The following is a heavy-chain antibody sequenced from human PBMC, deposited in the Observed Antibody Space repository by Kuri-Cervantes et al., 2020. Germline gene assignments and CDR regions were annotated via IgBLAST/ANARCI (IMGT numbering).Heavy chain of an antibody. CDR2: IYWNDDK. D-gene: IGHD3-3*01. J-gene: IGHJ6*02. Sequence: SGPTQIHPTHTLTPTCTFSGFSLRTSAVGVRWFRQPPGKALEWLALIYWNDDKRYSPSLKSRLTITKDTSKNQVVLTMTNMDPVDTATYYCAHSPPYSGSFWSGYPHYYYGMDVWGQGTTVTVSS. CDR1: GFSLRTSAVG. CDR3: AHSPPYSGSFWSGYPHYYYGMDV. V-gene: IGHV2-5*01.